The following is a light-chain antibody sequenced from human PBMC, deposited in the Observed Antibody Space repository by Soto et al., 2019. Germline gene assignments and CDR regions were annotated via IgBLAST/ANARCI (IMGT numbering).Light chain of an antibody. V-gene: IGKV3-11*01. CDR2: DAS. CDR1: QSVSSY. J-gene: IGKJ1*01. Sequence: EIVLTQSPATLSLSPGERATLSCRASQSVSSYLAWYQQKPGQAPRLLIYDASNRATGIPARFSGSGSGTDFTLTISSLEPEGFAVYYCQQRSNWPAFAQGTKVEIK. CDR3: QQRSNWPA.